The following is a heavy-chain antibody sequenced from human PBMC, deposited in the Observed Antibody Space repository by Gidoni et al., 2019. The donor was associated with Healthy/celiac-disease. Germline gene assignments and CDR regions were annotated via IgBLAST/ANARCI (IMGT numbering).Heavy chain of an antibody. CDR1: GFTFSSDS. CDR2: ISSSSSTI. D-gene: IGHD3-16*01. Sequence: EVQLVESGGGLVQPGGSLRLSCAASGFTFSSDSMNWVRQVPGKGLEWVSYISSSSSTIYYADSVKGRFTISRDNAKNSLYLQMNSLRAEDTAVYYCASEGFWGAFDIWGQGTMVTVSS. CDR3: ASEGFWGAFDI. J-gene: IGHJ3*02. V-gene: IGHV3-48*01.